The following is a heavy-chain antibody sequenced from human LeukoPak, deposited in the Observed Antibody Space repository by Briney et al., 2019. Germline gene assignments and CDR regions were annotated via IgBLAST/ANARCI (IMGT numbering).Heavy chain of an antibody. D-gene: IGHD1-20*01. CDR3: ARALRARITGTTASVYGMDV. V-gene: IGHV4-59*01. J-gene: IGHJ6*02. CDR1: GGSISSYY. Sequence: SETLPLTCMGSGGSISSYYWSWLGPPPGREMEWIGYIYYRGSTNYKPTLKSRVTISVDTSKNQFPLKLSSVPAAATTVYYCARALRARITGTTASVYGMDVWGQGTTVSVSS. CDR2: IYYRGST.